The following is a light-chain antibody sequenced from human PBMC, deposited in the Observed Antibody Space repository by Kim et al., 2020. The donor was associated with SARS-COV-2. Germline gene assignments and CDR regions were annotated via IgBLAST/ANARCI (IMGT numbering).Light chain of an antibody. CDR3: QSYDDNIWV. V-gene: IGLV6-57*01. Sequence: GNTVIISCSRRSGSIVSDFVQWFHQRPGSSPPTVIYEDHKRPSGVPDRFSGSVDSSSNSASLTISGLRTEDEADYYCQSYDDNIWVFGGGTQLTVL. CDR2: EDH. J-gene: IGLJ3*02. CDR1: SGSIVSDF.